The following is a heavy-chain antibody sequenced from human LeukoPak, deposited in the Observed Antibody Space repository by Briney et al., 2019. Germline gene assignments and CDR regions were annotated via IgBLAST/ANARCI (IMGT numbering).Heavy chain of an antibody. Sequence: GGSLRLSCAASGFTFSSYGMHWVRQAPGKGLEWVAFIRYDGSNKYYADSVKGRFTISRDNSKNTLYLQMNSLRAEDTAVYYCAKAVVVVPAATPFDYWGLGTLVTVSS. D-gene: IGHD2-2*01. CDR2: IRYDGSNK. V-gene: IGHV3-30*02. CDR1: GFTFSSYG. J-gene: IGHJ4*02. CDR3: AKAVVVVPAATPFDY.